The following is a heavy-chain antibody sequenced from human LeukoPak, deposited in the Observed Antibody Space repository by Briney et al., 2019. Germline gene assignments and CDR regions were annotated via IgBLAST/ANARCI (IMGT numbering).Heavy chain of an antibody. V-gene: IGHV1-18*01. Sequence: ASVTVSFTASGYTFTIYGISWVRQAPGQGLGRVGWISAYNGNTNYTQKLQGRVTMTTDTATSTAYMELRRLRSDHTAVYYCAREGEYGDYVLNYYYYGMDVWGQGTTVTVSS. CDR3: AREGEYGDYVLNYYYYGMDV. CDR1: GYTFTIYG. J-gene: IGHJ6*02. CDR2: ISAYNGNT. D-gene: IGHD4-17*01.